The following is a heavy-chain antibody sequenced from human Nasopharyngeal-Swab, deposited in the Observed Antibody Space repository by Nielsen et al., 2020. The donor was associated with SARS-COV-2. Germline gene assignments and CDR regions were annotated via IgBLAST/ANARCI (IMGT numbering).Heavy chain of an antibody. J-gene: IGHJ2*01. Sequence: ETLTISCAVSGLTVSSTYMSWVRQAPGKGLEWVSTLGAAGHTYYADYVKGRFTISRDYSKNRLYLQMKSLKASDTAMYYCARRGVQLGGSYWYFDLWGRGTLVTISS. CDR2: LGAAGHT. V-gene: IGHV3-53*01. CDR1: GLTVSSTY. CDR3: ARRGVQLGGSYWYFDL. D-gene: IGHD6-6*01.